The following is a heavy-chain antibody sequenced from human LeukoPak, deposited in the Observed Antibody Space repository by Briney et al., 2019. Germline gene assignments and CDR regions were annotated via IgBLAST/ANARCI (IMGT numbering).Heavy chain of an antibody. CDR2: IYHSGST. CDR1: GGSISSGGYY. CDR3: AREGELPAPPH. Sequence: PSQTLSLTCTVSGGSISSGGYYWSWIRQPPGKGLEWIGCIYHSGSTYYNPSLKSRVTISVDRSKNQFSLKLSSVTAADTAVYYCAREGELPAPPHWGQGTLVTVSS. J-gene: IGHJ1*01. D-gene: IGHD1-26*01. V-gene: IGHV4-30-2*01.